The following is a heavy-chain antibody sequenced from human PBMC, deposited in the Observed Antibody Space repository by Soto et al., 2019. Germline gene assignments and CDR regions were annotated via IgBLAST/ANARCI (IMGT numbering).Heavy chain of an antibody. J-gene: IGHJ6*02. Sequence: GGSLRLSCAASGFTVSSNYMSWVRQAPGKGLEWVSVIYSGGSTYYADSVKGRFTISRDNSKNTLYLQMNSLRAEDTAVYYCATGNYGDYESYYYYGMDVWGQGTTVTVSS. D-gene: IGHD4-17*01. CDR3: ATGNYGDYESYYYYGMDV. CDR1: GFTVSSNY. V-gene: IGHV3-53*01. CDR2: IYSGGST.